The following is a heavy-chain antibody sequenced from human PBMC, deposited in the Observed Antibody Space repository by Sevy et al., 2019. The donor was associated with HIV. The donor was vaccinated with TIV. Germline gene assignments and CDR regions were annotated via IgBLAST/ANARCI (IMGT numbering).Heavy chain of an antibody. CDR3: ALERLSSDVAEYFQN. CDR1: GFTFNRYS. V-gene: IGHV3-30-3*01. Sequence: GGSLRLSCAASGFTFNRYSMHWVRQAPGKGLEWVATISFDATNKHYPDFVKGRFTISRDIFQNSLFLQMDSLRPEDTAVYYCALERLSSDVAEYFQNWGQGTLVTVSS. CDR2: ISFDATNK. D-gene: IGHD1-1*01. J-gene: IGHJ1*01.